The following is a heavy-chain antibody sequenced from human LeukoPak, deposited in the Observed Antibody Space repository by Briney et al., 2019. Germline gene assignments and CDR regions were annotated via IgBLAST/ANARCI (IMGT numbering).Heavy chain of an antibody. V-gene: IGHV3-7*01. CDR3: ARGLLWFGELLGGFDY. J-gene: IGHJ4*02. CDR1: GFTFSSYW. D-gene: IGHD3-10*01. Sequence: PGGSLRLSCAASGFTFSSYWMSWVRQAPGKGLEWVANIKQDGSEKYYVDSVKGRFTISRDNAKNSLYPQMNSLRAEDTAVYYCARGLLWFGELLGGFDYWGQGTLVTVSS. CDR2: IKQDGSEK.